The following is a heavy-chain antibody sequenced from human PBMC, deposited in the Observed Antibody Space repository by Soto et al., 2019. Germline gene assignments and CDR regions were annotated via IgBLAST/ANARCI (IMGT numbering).Heavy chain of an antibody. CDR1: GGSISSSSYY. D-gene: IGHD4-17*01. J-gene: IGHJ4*02. V-gene: IGHV4-39*01. CDR3: ASLYGDYVSY. Sequence: SETLSLTCTVSGGSISSSSYYWGWIRQPPGKGLEWIGSIYYSGSTYYNPSLKSRVTISVDTSKNQFSLKLSSVTSADTAVYYCASLYGDYVSYWGQGTLVTVSS. CDR2: IYYSGST.